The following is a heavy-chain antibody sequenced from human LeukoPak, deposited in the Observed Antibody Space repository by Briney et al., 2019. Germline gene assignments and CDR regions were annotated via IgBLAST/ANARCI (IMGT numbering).Heavy chain of an antibody. CDR2: IYYSGTT. J-gene: IGHJ4*02. Sequence: KSSETLSLTCTVSAASSTSNSWSWIRQPPGKGREWIGYIYYSGTTTYNPSLERRVTMSVDMSKTQFSLRLNSVTATDTAVYYCARLDCGGDCYVDYWGQGTLVTVSS. D-gene: IGHD2-21*02. V-gene: IGHV4-59*08. CDR1: AASSTSNS. CDR3: ARLDCGGDCYVDY.